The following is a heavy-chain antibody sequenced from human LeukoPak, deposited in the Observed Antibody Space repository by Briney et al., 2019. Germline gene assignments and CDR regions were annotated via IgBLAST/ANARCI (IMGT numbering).Heavy chain of an antibody. V-gene: IGHV3-23*01. CDR1: GFTFSNYD. Sequence: GGSLRLSCAVSGFTFSNYDMNWVRQAPRKRPEWVTTISASGIHIYYADSAKGRFTISRDNSRNTLELQMNSLRGEDTAVYYCVRMVSGDSWGQGTLVTVTS. J-gene: IGHJ4*02. D-gene: IGHD2-8*01. CDR3: VRMVSGDS. CDR2: ISASGIHI.